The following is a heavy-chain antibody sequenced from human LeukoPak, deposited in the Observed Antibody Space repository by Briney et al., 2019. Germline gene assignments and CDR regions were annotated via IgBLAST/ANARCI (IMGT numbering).Heavy chain of an antibody. J-gene: IGHJ6*03. D-gene: IGHD6-13*01. Sequence: SETLSLTCTVSGGSMSSYYWSWIRQPAGKGLEWIGRIYTSGSTNYNPSLKSRVTMSVDTSKNQFSLKLSSVTAADTAVYYCARDFSSSYYYYMDVWGKGTTVTVSS. V-gene: IGHV4-4*07. CDR2: IYTSGST. CDR3: ARDFSSSYYYYMDV. CDR1: GGSMSSYY.